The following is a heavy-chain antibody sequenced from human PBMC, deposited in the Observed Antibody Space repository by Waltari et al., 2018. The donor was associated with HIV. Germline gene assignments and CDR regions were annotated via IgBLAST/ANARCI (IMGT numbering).Heavy chain of an antibody. CDR1: GGSFSGYY. V-gene: IGHV4-34*01. D-gene: IGHD6-19*01. J-gene: IGHJ6*02. Sequence: QVQLQQWGAGLLKPSETLSLTCAVSGGSFSGYYWSWVRQPPGKGLEWIGEINHSGSTNYNPALKSRVTISVDTSKNQFSLKLSSVTAADTAVYYCARGFSGYGMDVWGQGTTVTVSS. CDR2: INHSGST. CDR3: ARGFSGYGMDV.